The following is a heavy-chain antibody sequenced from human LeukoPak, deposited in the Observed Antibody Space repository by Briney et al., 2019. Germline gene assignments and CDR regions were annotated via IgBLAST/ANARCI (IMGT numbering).Heavy chain of an antibody. CDR2: ITASGGDT. J-gene: IGHJ4*02. Sequence: GGSLRLSCAASGFPFSTYAMTWVRQAPGKGLEWVSAITASGGDTYYADSVKGRFSISRDNSKNTLNVQMNNLRPEDTAVYYCASGGYGSSSGGGIDYWGQGTLVTVSS. CDR3: ASGGYGSSSGGGIDY. CDR1: GFPFSTYA. D-gene: IGHD6-6*01. V-gene: IGHV3-23*01.